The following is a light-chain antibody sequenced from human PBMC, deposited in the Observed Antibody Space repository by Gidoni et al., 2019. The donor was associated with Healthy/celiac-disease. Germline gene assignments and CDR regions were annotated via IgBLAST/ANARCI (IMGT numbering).Light chain of an antibody. V-gene: IGLV1-44*01. CDR3: ASWDDSLNGPVV. J-gene: IGLJ2*01. CDR2: SNT. Sequence: SVLTHPPSASGTPGQRVTISCSGSSSNIGSNTVNWYQQLPGTAPKLLIYSNTQRPSGVPDRFTCSKSGTSASLAISGLQSEDEADYYCASWDDSLNGPVVFGGGTKLTVL. CDR1: SSNIGSNT.